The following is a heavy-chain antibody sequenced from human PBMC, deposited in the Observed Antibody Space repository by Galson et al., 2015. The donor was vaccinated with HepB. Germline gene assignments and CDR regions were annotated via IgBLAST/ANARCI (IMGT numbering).Heavy chain of an antibody. CDR1: GITFSTSG. CDR3: ARDRTNSHYVDY. V-gene: IGHV3-33*01. J-gene: IGHJ4*02. CDR2: IWYDASNQ. Sequence: SLRLSCAASGITFSTSGMHWVRQAPGKGLEWVAAIWYDASNQHYADSVKGRFTISRDNSKNTLYLQMNSLRAEDTAIYYCARDRTNSHYVDYWGQGTLVTVSS. D-gene: IGHD3-10*02.